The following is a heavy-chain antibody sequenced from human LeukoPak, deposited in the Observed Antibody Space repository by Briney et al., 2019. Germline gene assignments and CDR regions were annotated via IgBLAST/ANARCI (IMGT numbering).Heavy chain of an antibody. J-gene: IGHJ6*03. Sequence: PSETLSLTCAVYGGSFSGYYWSWIRQPPGKGLEWIGEINHSGSTNYNPSLKSRVTISVDTSKNQFSLKVSSVAAADTAVYYCARVKDPGGYYYYYYMDIWGKGNTVTVPS. V-gene: IGHV4-34*01. CDR3: ARVKDPGGYYYYYYMDI. CDR2: INHSGST. CDR1: GGSFSGYY. D-gene: IGHD3-16*01.